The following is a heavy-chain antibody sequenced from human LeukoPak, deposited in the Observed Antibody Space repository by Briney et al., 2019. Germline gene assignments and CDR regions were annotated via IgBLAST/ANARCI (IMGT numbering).Heavy chain of an antibody. CDR1: GFTLSDYY. D-gene: IGHD1/OR15-1a*01. CDR3: ARLRNNDAFDI. V-gene: IGHV3-11*04. Sequence: GGSLRLSCAASGFTLSDYYMSWIRQAPGKGLEWVSYISSSGSTIYYADSVKGRFTISRDNAKNSLYLQMNSLRAEDTAVYYCARLRNNDAFDIWGQGTMVTVSS. J-gene: IGHJ3*02. CDR2: ISSSGSTI.